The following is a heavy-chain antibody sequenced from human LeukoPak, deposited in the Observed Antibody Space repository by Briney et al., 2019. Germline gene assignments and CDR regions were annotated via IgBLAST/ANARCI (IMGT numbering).Heavy chain of an antibody. CDR2: IYPGDSDT. Sequence: GESLKISCKASGYSFTSYWIAWVSQMPGTGLEWMGIIYPGDSDTRYSPSFQGQVTVSADKSITTAYLQWSSLKASDTAMYYCARLNYYGSGSYHKNGFDIWGQGTMVTVSS. J-gene: IGHJ3*02. CDR3: ARLNYYGSGSYHKNGFDI. D-gene: IGHD3-10*01. V-gene: IGHV5-51*01. CDR1: GYSFTSYW.